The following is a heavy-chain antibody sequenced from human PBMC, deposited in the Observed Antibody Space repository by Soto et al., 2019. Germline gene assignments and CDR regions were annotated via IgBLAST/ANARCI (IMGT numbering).Heavy chain of an antibody. V-gene: IGHV1-69*01. CDR3: ARGRFPAYSGSYLPFDY. J-gene: IGHJ4*02. Sequence: QVQLVQSGAEVKKPGSSVKVSCKASGGTFSSYAISWVRQAPGQGLVWMGGIIPIFGTANYAQKFQGRVTITADESTSTAYMELSSLSSEDTAVYYCARGRFPAYSGSYLPFDYWGQGTLVTVSS. CDR2: IIPIFGTA. CDR1: GGTFSSYA. D-gene: IGHD1-26*01.